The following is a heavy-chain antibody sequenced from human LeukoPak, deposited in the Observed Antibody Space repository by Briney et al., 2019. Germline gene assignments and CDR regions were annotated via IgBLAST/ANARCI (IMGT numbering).Heavy chain of an antibody. CDR1: GFTFSSYS. V-gene: IGHV3-48*04. Sequence: GGSLRLSCAASGFTFSSYSMNWVRQAPGKGLEWVTYISSSSSTIYYADSVKGRFTISRDNAKNSLYLQMNSLRAEDTAVYYCARAPTDYWGQGTLVTVSS. CDR3: ARAPTDY. J-gene: IGHJ4*02. CDR2: ISSSSSTI.